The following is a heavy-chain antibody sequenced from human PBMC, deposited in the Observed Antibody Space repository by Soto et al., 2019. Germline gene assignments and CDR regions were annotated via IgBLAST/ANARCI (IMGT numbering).Heavy chain of an antibody. Sequence: PSETLSLTCTVSGGSISSYYWSWIRQPPGKGLEWIGYIYYSGSTNYNPSLKSRVTISVDTSKNQFSLKLSSVTAADTAVYYCARTEIVVVVAATPWFDPWGQGTLVTVSS. V-gene: IGHV4-59*01. CDR2: IYYSGST. CDR3: ARTEIVVVVAATPWFDP. D-gene: IGHD2-15*01. CDR1: GGSISSYY. J-gene: IGHJ5*02.